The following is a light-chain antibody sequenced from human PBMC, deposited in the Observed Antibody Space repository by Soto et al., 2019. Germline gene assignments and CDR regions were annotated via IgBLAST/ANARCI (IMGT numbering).Light chain of an antibody. J-gene: IGKJ2*01. Sequence: EIVLTQSPATLSLSPVQRATLSCRASQSVTFYLAWYQQKPGQAPRLLIYDTSNRATGIPARFSGSGSGTEITLTISSREPGDFAVYYCQQRGTWPPTFGQGTKLEIK. CDR2: DTS. CDR1: QSVTFY. V-gene: IGKV3-11*01. CDR3: QQRGTWPPT.